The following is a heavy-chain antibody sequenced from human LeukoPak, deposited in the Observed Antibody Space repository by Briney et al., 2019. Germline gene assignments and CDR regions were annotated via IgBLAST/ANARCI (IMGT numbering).Heavy chain of an antibody. CDR2: IYTSGST. Sequence: SETLSLTCSVSGGSISSYYWSWIRQPAGKGLEWIGRIYTSGSTNYNPSLKSGVTMSVDTSKNQFSLKLSSVTAADTAVYYCARGMGRWDRRGYSYGPYRGNFDYWGQGTLVTVSS. V-gene: IGHV4-4*07. CDR3: ARGMGRWDRRGYSYGPYRGNFDY. J-gene: IGHJ4*02. CDR1: GGSISSYY. D-gene: IGHD5-18*01.